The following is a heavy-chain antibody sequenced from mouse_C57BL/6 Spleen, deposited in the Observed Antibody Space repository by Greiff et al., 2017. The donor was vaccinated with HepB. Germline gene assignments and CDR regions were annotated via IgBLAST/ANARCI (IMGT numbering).Heavy chain of an antibody. CDR3: IKGLLNYFDY. D-gene: IGHD2-3*01. CDR2: IDPENGDT. J-gene: IGHJ2*01. Sequence: EVMLVEPGAELVRPGASVKLSCTASGFNINDDYMHWVKQRPEQGLEWIGWIDPENGDTEYASKFQGKATITADTSSNTAYLQLSCLTSEDTAVYYCIKGLLNYFDYWGQGTTLTVSS. CDR1: GFNINDDY. V-gene: IGHV14-4*01.